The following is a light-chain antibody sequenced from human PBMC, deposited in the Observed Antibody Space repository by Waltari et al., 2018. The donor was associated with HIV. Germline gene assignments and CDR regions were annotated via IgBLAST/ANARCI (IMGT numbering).Light chain of an antibody. CDR3: QSADSSGTYVL. V-gene: IGLV3-25*03. J-gene: IGLJ2*01. Sequence: SYELTQPTSVSVSPGQTARITCSGDALPNQYAYWYQRKPGQAPVLVIYKDSERPSGIPERFSGSSSGTTVTLTISGVQAEDEADYYCQSADSSGTYVLFGGGTKLTVL. CDR1: ALPNQY. CDR2: KDS.